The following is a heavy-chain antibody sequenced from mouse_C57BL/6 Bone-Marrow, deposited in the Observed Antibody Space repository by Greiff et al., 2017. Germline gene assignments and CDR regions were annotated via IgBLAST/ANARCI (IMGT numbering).Heavy chain of an antibody. D-gene: IGHD1-1*01. Sequence: EVMLVESGGGLVKPGGSLKLSCAASGFTFSSYTMSWVRQTPEKRLQWVAAISGGGGNTYYPARVKGRFTISRDNDKNILYMQMSSLRSEDTALYYGSRQVTTVLATKYFDVWGTGTTVTVSS. CDR1: GFTFSSYT. J-gene: IGHJ1*03. V-gene: IGHV5-9*01. CDR3: SRQVTTVLATKYFDV. CDR2: ISGGGGNT.